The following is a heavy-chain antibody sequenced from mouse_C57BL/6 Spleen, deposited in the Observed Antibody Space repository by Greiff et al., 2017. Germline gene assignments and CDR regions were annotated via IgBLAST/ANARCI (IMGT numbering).Heavy chain of an antibody. CDR1: GFSLTSYG. D-gene: IGHD1-1*01. CDR3: AKERNYGSSYDAMDY. J-gene: IGHJ4*01. V-gene: IGHV2-5*01. CDR2: IWRGGST. Sequence: QVQLKESGPGLVQPSQSLSITCTVSGFSLTSYGVHWVRQSPGKGLEWLGVIWRGGSTDYNAAFMSSPSITKDNSKSQVFFKMNSLHADDTAIYYSAKERNYGSSYDAMDYWCQGTSVTVSS.